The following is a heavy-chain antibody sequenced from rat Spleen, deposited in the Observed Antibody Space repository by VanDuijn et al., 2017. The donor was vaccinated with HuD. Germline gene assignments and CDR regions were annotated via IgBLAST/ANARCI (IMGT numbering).Heavy chain of an antibody. CDR2: ISSDGRRN. CDR3: ARQDNPFAY. D-gene: IGHD3-4*01. V-gene: IGHV5S10*01. J-gene: IGHJ3*01. Sequence: EVQLVESGGGLVQPGRSLKLSCAASGFTFSDYYMAWVRQAPTKGLEWVATISSDGRRNYYRDSVKGRFTISRDNAKSTLSLQMDSLRSEDTATYYCARQDNPFAYWGQGTLVTVSS. CDR1: GFTFSDYY.